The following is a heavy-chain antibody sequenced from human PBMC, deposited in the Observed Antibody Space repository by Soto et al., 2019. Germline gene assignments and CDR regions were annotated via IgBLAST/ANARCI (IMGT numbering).Heavy chain of an antibody. V-gene: IGHV2-5*01. CDR1: GFSLTTSGVG. CDR3: AQSAIYQSTWFESDQ. Sequence: SGPTLVNPTQTLTLTCTFSGFSLTTSGVGVGWIRQPPGKALEWLALIYWNDVKRYSPPLKSRLTITKDTSKNKVVLTVTKMDTVDTDKYSCAQSAIYQSTWFESDQWGQATLVTVSS. CDR2: IYWNDVK. D-gene: IGHD3-10*01. J-gene: IGHJ4*02.